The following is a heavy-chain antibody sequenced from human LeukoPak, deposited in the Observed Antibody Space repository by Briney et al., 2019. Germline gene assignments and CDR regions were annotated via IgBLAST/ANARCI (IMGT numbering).Heavy chain of an antibody. CDR1: GFTFSSYS. D-gene: IGHD6-19*01. CDR2: ISGSGGST. J-gene: IGHJ4*02. CDR3: AKLTHDGYASGWYLIVDYFDY. Sequence: GGSLRLSCAASGFTFSSYSMNWVRQAPGKGLEWVSTISGSGGSTYSADSVKGRFTISRDNSKNTLYLQMNSLRAEDTAVYYCAKLTHDGYASGWYLIVDYFDYWGQGTLVTVSS. V-gene: IGHV3-23*01.